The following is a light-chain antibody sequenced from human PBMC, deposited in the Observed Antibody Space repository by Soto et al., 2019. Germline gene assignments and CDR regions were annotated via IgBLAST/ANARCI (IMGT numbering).Light chain of an antibody. CDR2: DVS. J-gene: IGLJ1*01. V-gene: IGLV2-11*01. CDR3: YSYAGSYTFYV. Sequence: QSVLTQPRSVSGSPGQSVTISCTGTSSDVGGYNLFSWYQQHPGKAPKLMIYDVSKRPSGVPDRFSGSKSGNTASLTISGFQAEDEADYYCYSYAGSYTFYVFGTGTKVTVL. CDR1: SSDVGGYNL.